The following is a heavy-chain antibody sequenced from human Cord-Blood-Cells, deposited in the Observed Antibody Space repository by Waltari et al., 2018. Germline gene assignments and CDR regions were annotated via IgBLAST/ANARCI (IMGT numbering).Heavy chain of an antibody. V-gene: IGHV3-30-3*01. CDR3: ARDREYYDFWSGSFDY. Sequence: QVQLVESGGGVVQPGRSLRLSCAASGFTFSSYAMHWVRQAPGKGLEWVAVISYDGSNKYYADSVQGRFTISRDNSKNTLYLQMNSLRAEDTAVYYCARDREYYDFWSGSFDYWGQGTLVTVSS. CDR1: GFTFSSYA. J-gene: IGHJ4*02. D-gene: IGHD3-3*01. CDR2: ISYDGSNK.